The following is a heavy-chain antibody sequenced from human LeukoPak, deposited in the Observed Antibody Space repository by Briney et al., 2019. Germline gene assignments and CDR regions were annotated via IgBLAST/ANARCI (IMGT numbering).Heavy chain of an antibody. CDR1: GFTFSSYG. J-gene: IGHJ4*02. V-gene: IGHV3-30*18. CDR3: AKTKLSMTTVTRGFDY. CDR2: ISYDGSNK. D-gene: IGHD4-17*01. Sequence: GGSLRLSCAASGFTFSSYGMHWVRQAPGKGLEWVAVISYDGSNKYYADSVKGRFTISRDNSKNTLYLQMNSLRAEDTAVYYCAKTKLSMTTVTRGFDYWGQGTLVTVSS.